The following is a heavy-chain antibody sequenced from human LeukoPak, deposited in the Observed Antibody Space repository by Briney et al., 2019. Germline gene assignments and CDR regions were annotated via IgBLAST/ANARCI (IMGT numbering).Heavy chain of an antibody. Sequence: GGSLRLSCAASGFTFSSYGMNWVRQAPGKGLEWVSFISSSSSYIYYADSVRGRFTISRDNAKNSLYLQMNSLRAEDTAVYYCARDLRSSGYYAFDYWGQGTLVTVSS. CDR2: ISSSSSYI. CDR3: ARDLRSSGYYAFDY. J-gene: IGHJ4*02. CDR1: GFTFSSYG. D-gene: IGHD3-22*01. V-gene: IGHV3-21*01.